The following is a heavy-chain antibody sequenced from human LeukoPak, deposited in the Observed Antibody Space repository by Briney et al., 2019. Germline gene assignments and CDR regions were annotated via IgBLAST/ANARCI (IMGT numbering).Heavy chain of an antibody. CDR1: GFTVSSNY. CDR2: IYSGGST. CDR3: AKDLTHNWYFYMDV. V-gene: IGHV3-53*05. J-gene: IGHJ6*03. Sequence: GGSLRLSCAASGFTVSSNYMSWVRQAPGKGLEWVSVIYSGGSTYYADSVKGRFTISRDNSKNTLYLQMNSLRAEDTALYYCAKDLTHNWYFYMDVWGKGTTVTVSS. D-gene: IGHD1-1*01.